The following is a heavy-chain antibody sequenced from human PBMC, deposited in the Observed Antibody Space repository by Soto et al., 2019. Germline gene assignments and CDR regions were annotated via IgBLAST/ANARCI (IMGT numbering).Heavy chain of an antibody. CDR3: AGHQQLAPYYYFYYGMAV. V-gene: IGHV3-33*08. CDR2: IWYDGSNE. J-gene: IGHJ6*02. D-gene: IGHD6-13*01. CDR1: GFTFSNYA. Sequence: GGSLRLSCAASGFTFSNYAMHWVRQAPGKGLEGVTVIWYDGSNEHYADSVKGRFTISRDNSNNTLYLQMHSLRAEDTAVYYCAGHQQLAPYYYFYYGMAVWGQGTTVTVSS.